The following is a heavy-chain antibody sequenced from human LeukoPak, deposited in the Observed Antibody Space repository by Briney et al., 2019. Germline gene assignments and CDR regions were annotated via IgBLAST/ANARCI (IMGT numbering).Heavy chain of an antibody. CDR2: MNPNSGNT. V-gene: IGHV1-8*01. J-gene: IGHJ4*02. Sequence: PEASVKVSCKASGYTFTSYDINWVRQATGQGLEWMGWMNPNSGNTGYAQKFQGRVTMTRNTSISTAYMELSSLRSEDTAVYYCARADLYCTNGVCYTYTGGPFDYWGQGTLVTVSS. D-gene: IGHD2-8*01. CDR1: GYTFTSYD. CDR3: ARADLYCTNGVCYTYTGGPFDY.